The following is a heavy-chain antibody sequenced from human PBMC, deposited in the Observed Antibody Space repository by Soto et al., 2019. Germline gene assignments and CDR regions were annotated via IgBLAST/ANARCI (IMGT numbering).Heavy chain of an antibody. Sequence: EVQLVESGGGLVKPGGSLRLSCAASGFTFSNAWMSWVRQAPGKGLEWVGRITSKTDGGTTDYAAPVKGRFTISRDDSKNMLYLQMNSLKTEDTGVYYCVGCISAPTWFDPWGQGTLVTVSS. CDR2: ITSKTDGGTT. D-gene: IGHD6-13*01. CDR3: VGCISAPTWFDP. V-gene: IGHV3-15*01. J-gene: IGHJ5*02. CDR1: GFTFSNAW.